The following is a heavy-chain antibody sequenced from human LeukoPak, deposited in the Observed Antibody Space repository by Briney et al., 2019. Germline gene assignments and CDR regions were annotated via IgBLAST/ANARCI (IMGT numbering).Heavy chain of an antibody. CDR2: ISGSGGST. D-gene: IGHD2-15*01. CDR1: GFTFSSYA. CDR3: AKARDIVVVVAVPFDY. V-gene: IGHV3-23*01. Sequence: GGSLRLSCAASGFTFSSYAMSWVRQAPGKGLEWVSAISGSGGSTYYADSVKGRFTISRDNSKNTLYLQMNSLRAEDTAVYYCAKARDIVVVVAVPFDYWGQGTLVTVSS. J-gene: IGHJ4*02.